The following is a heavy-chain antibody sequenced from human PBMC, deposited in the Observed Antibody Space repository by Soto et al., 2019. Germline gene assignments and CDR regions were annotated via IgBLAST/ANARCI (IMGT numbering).Heavy chain of an antibody. J-gene: IGHJ5*02. CDR3: ARAGIVATWVDWFDP. Sequence: QVQLVESGGGLVKPGGSLRLSCAASGFTFSDYYMSWIRQAPGKGLEWVSYISSSSSYTNYADSVKVLFTISRDNAKNSLYLQMNSLRAEDTAVYYCARAGIVATWVDWFDPWGQGTLVTVSS. D-gene: IGHD5-12*01. V-gene: IGHV3-11*05. CDR2: ISSSSSYT. CDR1: GFTFSDYY.